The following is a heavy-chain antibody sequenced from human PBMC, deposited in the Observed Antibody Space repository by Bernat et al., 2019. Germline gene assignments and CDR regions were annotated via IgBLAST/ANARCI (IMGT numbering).Heavy chain of an antibody. Sequence: EVQLLESGGGLVQPGGSLRLSCAASGFTFSSYAMSWVRQAPGKGLEWVSAISGSGGSTYYDDSGKGRFTISRDNSKNTLYLQMNSLRAEDTAVYYCAKDRMGCSSTSCYMTDAFDIWGQGTMVTVSS. J-gene: IGHJ3*02. CDR1: GFTFSSYA. CDR3: AKDRMGCSSTSCYMTDAFDI. V-gene: IGHV3-23*01. D-gene: IGHD2-2*02. CDR2: ISGSGGST.